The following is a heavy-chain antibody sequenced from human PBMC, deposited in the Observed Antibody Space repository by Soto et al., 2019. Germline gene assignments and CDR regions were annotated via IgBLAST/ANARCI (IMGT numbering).Heavy chain of an antibody. J-gene: IGHJ4*02. CDR1: GFSFSAYS. CDR2: TSTSSTTN. V-gene: IGHV3-48*02. Sequence: GGSLRLSCAASGFSFSAYSMNWVRQAPGKGLEWIAYTSTSSTTNYYADSVRGRFSISRDNANDLLYLDMDKLRDEDTGIYYCAGSYSTGNWYFDYWGLGTPVTVSS. D-gene: IGHD3-10*01. CDR3: AGSYSTGNWYFDY.